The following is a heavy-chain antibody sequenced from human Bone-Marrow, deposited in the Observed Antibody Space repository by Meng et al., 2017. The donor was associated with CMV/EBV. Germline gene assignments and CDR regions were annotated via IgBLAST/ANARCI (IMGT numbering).Heavy chain of an antibody. V-gene: IGHV3-11*01. CDR2: VDVDGGTI. D-gene: IGHD1-1*01. CDR1: GFTFTDYY. J-gene: IGHJ4*02. CDR3: ARGGKKYGDY. Sequence: GESLKISCAASGFTFTDYYMSWIRQAPGKGLEWVSYVDVDGGTIFDADAVKGRFTISRDNAKNSLYLQMNSLRAEDTAGYYCARGGKKYGDYWGQGTLVTVSS.